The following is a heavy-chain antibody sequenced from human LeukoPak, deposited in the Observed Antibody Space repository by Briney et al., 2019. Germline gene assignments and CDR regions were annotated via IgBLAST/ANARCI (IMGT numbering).Heavy chain of an antibody. CDR3: AKKGGASSGYYSYNDY. Sequence: GGSLRLSCAASGFIFSNYGMSWVRQAPGKGLDWVSVISYNGATTYYADSVKGRFTISRDNSKNTLYLQTNSLRAEDTAVYYCAKKGGASSGYYSYNDYWGQGTLVTVSS. CDR1: GFIFSNYG. J-gene: IGHJ4*02. D-gene: IGHD3-22*01. V-gene: IGHV3-23*01. CDR2: ISYNGATT.